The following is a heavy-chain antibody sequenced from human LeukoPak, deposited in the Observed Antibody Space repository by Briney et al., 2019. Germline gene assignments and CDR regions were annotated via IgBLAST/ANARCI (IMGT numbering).Heavy chain of an antibody. V-gene: IGHV3-30*03. Sequence: GGSLRLSCAASGLTFSDYYMSWIRQAPGKGLEWVAVISYDGSNKYYADSVKGRFTISRDNSKNTLYLQMNSLRAEDTAVYYCARDRDYYGSGSPDYWGQGTLVTVSS. CDR2: ISYDGSNK. CDR1: GLTFSDYY. CDR3: ARDRDYYGSGSPDY. J-gene: IGHJ4*02. D-gene: IGHD3-10*01.